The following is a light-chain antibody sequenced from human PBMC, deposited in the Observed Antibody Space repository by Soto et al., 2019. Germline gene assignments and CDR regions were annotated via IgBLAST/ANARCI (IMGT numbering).Light chain of an antibody. Sequence: EIVLTQSPGTLSLSPGERATLSCRASQSVSSSYLAWYQQKPGQAPRLLIYGASSRATGIPDRFSGSGSGTDFTLTISRLEPEDFAVYYCQQYSISPVFGFGPGTKVDIK. V-gene: IGKV3-20*01. CDR2: GAS. CDR1: QSVSSSY. J-gene: IGKJ3*01. CDR3: QQYSISPVFG.